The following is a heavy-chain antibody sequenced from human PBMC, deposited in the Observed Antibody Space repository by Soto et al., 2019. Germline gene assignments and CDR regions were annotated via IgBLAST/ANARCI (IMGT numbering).Heavy chain of an antibody. CDR1: GYTFSDYY. J-gene: IGHJ6*02. D-gene: IGHD6-25*01. V-gene: IGHV1-2*02. CDR2: INPNSGGT. CDR3: ARDGERLQRYYYYYNGMDV. Sequence: QPQLVQSGAEVRKPGASVKVSCKAFGYTFSDYYLYWVRQAPGQGLEWMGWINPNSGGTNYGQKFQGRVTMTRDTSIGTAYMELRRLRSDDTAVYYCARDGERLQRYYYYYNGMDVWGQGTTVSVSS.